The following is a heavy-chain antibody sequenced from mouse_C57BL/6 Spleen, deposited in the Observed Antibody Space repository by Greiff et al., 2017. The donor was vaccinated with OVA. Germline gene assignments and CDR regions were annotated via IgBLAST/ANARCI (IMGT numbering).Heavy chain of an antibody. CDR1: GYTFTSYT. CDR2: INPSSGYT. Sequence: VHLQQSGAELARPGASVKMSCKASGYTFTSYTMHWVKQRPGQGLEWIGYINPSSGYTKYNQKFKDKATLTADKSSSTAYMQLSSLTSEDSAVYYCASPNPGDYWGQGTTLTVSS. V-gene: IGHV1-4*01. J-gene: IGHJ2*01. CDR3: ASPNPGDY. D-gene: IGHD4-1*01.